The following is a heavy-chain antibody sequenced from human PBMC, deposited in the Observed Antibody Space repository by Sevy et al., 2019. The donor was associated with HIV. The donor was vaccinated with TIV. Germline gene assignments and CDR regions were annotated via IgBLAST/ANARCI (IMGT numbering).Heavy chain of an antibody. CDR3: ARASRWSVLPQDNWFDP. Sequence: SETLSLTCTVSGGSISSGGYYWSWIRQHPGKGLEWIGYIYYSGSTYYNPSLKSRVTISVDTSKNQFSLKLSSVTAADTAVYYCARASRWSVLPQDNWFDPWGQGTLVTVSS. V-gene: IGHV4-31*03. CDR1: GGSISSGGYY. D-gene: IGHD1-26*01. CDR2: IYYSGST. J-gene: IGHJ5*02.